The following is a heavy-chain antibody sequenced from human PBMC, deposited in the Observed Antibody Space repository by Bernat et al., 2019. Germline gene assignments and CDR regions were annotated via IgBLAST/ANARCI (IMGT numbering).Heavy chain of an antibody. CDR3: TTVGHTYDFWSGYYRYYFDY. CDR2: IKSKTDGGTT. D-gene: IGHD3-3*01. V-gene: IGHV3-15*07. Sequence: SVSNAWMNWVRQAPGKGLEWVGRIKSKTDGGTTDYAAPVKGRFTISRDDSKNTLYLQMNSLKTEDTAVYYCTTVGHTYDFWSGYYRYYFDYWGQGTLVTVSS. CDR1: SVSNAW. J-gene: IGHJ4*02.